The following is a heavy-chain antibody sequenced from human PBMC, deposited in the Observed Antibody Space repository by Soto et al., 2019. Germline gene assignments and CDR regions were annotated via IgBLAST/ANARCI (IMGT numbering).Heavy chain of an antibody. CDR2: ISYDGSNK. Sequence: QVQLVESGGGVVQPGRSLRLSCAASGFTFSSYGMHWVRQAPGKGLEWVAVISYDGSNKYYADSVKGRFTISRDNSKNTLYLQMNSLRAEDTAVYYYAKEGHDAFDIWGQGTMVTVSS. CDR1: GFTFSSYG. CDR3: AKEGHDAFDI. J-gene: IGHJ3*02. V-gene: IGHV3-30*18.